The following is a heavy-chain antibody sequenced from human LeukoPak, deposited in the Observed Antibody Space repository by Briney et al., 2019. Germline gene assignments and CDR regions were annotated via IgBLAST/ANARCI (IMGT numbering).Heavy chain of an antibody. J-gene: IGHJ3*02. D-gene: IGHD2-2*01. V-gene: IGHV1-2*02. CDR2: INPNSGGT. CDR3: ARGDIVVVRQFDAFDI. CDR1: GYTFTGYY. Sequence: ASVKVSCKASGYTFTGYYMHWVRQAPGQGLEWMGWINPNSGGTNYAQKFQGRVTMTRDTSISTAYMELSRLRSDDTAVYYCARGDIVVVRQFDAFDIWGQGTMVTVSS.